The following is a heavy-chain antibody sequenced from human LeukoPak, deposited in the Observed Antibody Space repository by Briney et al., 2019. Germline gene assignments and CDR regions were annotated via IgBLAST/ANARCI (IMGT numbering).Heavy chain of an antibody. J-gene: IGHJ4*02. CDR1: GGSFSGYY. V-gene: IGHV4-59*01. D-gene: IGHD3-9*01. CDR3: ARTYDILTGYYI. Sequence: SETLSLTCAVYGGSFSGYYWSWIRQPPGKGLEWIGYIYYSGSTNYNPSLKSRVTISVDTSKNQFSLKLSSVTAADTAVYYCARTYDILTGYYIWGQGTLVTVSS. CDR2: IYYSGST.